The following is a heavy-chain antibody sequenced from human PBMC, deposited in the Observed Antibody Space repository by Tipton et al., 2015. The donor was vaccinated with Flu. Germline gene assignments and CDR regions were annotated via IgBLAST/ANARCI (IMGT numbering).Heavy chain of an antibody. D-gene: IGHD1-1*01. CDR2: INHSGST. J-gene: IGHJ3*02. CDR3: AIRPPWYSWNASNAFDI. V-gene: IGHV4-34*01. CDR1: GGSFSGYY. Sequence: TLSLTCAVYGGSFSGYYWSWIRQPPGKGLEWIGEINHSGSTNYNPSLKSRVTISVDTSKNQFSLKLSSVTAADTAVYYCAIRPPWYSWNASNAFDIWGQGTMVTVSS.